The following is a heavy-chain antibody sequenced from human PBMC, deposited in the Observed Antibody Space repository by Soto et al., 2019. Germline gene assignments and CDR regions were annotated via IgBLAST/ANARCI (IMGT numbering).Heavy chain of an antibody. Sequence: GGSLRLSCAASGFTFSDYYMSWIRQAPGKGLEWVSYISSSSSYTNYADSVKGRFTISRDNAKNSLYLQMNSLRAEDTAVYYCARDTLYYVWGSYRPPHDAFDIWGQGTMVTVSS. CDR1: GFTFSDYY. CDR3: ARDTLYYVWGSYRPPHDAFDI. D-gene: IGHD3-16*02. J-gene: IGHJ3*02. CDR2: ISSSSSYT. V-gene: IGHV3-11*06.